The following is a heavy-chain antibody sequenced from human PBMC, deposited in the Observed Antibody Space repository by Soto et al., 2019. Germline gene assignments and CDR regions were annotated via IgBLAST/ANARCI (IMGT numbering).Heavy chain of an antibody. CDR1: GGSFTNYY. CDR2: INHSGNT. V-gene: IGHV4-34*01. D-gene: IGHD3-3*01. CDR3: ARAPVYYDFWSGLGHAFDI. J-gene: IGHJ3*02. Sequence: SETLSLTCAVYGGSFTNYYWSWIRQPPGKGLEWIGEINHSGNTKYKPSLKGRVTISVDTSQNQFSLKLTSVTAADTAVYYCARAPVYYDFWSGLGHAFDIWGQGTMVTVSS.